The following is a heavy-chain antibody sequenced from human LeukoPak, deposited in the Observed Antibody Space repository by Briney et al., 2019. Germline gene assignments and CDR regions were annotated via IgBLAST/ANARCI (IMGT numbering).Heavy chain of an antibody. D-gene: IGHD1-26*01. CDR2: ISSSGSTI. Sequence: PGGSLRLSCAASGFTFSSYEMNWVRQAPGKGLEWVSYISSSGSTIYYADSVKGRFTISRDNAKNSLYLQMNSLRAEETAVYYCARGVKGSYDYFDYWGQGTLVTVSS. CDR1: GFTFSSYE. CDR3: ARGVKGSYDYFDY. J-gene: IGHJ4*02. V-gene: IGHV3-48*03.